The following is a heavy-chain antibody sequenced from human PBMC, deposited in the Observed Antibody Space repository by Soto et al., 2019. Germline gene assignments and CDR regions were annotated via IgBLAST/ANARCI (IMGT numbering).Heavy chain of an antibody. CDR1: GGSMISYY. D-gene: IGHD5-18*01. CDR3: ARDRGYSLSRYYYYAMDV. J-gene: IGHJ6*02. V-gene: IGHV4-59*01. Sequence: SETLSLTCTVSGGSMISYYWSWIRQPPGRGLEWIGFIYYAGSTKYNPSLNSRVTISVDTSKNQFSLKLSSVTAADTAVYYCARDRGYSLSRYYYYAMDVWGQGTTVTVSS. CDR2: IYYAGST.